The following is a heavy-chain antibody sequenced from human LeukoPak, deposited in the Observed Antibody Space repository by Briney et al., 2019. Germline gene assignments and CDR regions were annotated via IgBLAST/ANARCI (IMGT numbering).Heavy chain of an antibody. Sequence: GGSLRLSCAASGFTFSNAWMSWVRQAPGKGLEWVGRIKSKTDGGTTDYAAPVKGRFTISRDDSKNTLYLQMNSLKTEDTAVYYCTTDSYVSENVWYSSSWFQYDYWGQGTLVTVSS. V-gene: IGHV3-15*01. CDR3: TTDSYVSENVWYSSSWFQYDY. D-gene: IGHD6-13*01. J-gene: IGHJ4*02. CDR2: IKSKTDGGTT. CDR1: GFTFSNAW.